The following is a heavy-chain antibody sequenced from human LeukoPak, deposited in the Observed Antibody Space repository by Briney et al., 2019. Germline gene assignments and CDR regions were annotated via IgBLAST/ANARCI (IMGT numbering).Heavy chain of an antibody. CDR2: IYYSGST. V-gene: IGHV4-31*03. CDR1: GGSISSGGYY. CDR3: AREKTYYDILTGYYIGVAFDI. J-gene: IGHJ3*02. D-gene: IGHD3-9*01. Sequence: TPSLTCTVSGGSISSGGYYWSWIRQHPGKGLEWIGYIYYSGSTYYNPSLKSRVTISVDTSKNQFSLKLSSVTAADTAVYYCAREKTYYDILTGYYIGVAFDIWGQGTMVTVSS.